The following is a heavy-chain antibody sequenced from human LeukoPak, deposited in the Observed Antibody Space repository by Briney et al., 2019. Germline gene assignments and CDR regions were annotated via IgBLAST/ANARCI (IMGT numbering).Heavy chain of an antibody. Sequence: SETLSLTCSVSGGSVSSSSHYWGWIRQPPGKGLEWIGSIYYSGSTYYNPSLKSRVTISVDTFKNQFSLKLSSVTAADTAVYYCARAHVDQLLAYHWFDPWGQGTLVTVSS. J-gene: IGHJ5*02. D-gene: IGHD2-2*01. CDR1: GGSVSSSSHY. CDR2: IYYSGST. CDR3: ARAHVDQLLAYHWFDP. V-gene: IGHV4-39*01.